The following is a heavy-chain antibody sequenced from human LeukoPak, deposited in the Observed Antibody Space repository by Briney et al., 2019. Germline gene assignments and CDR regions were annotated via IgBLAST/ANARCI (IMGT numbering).Heavy chain of an antibody. J-gene: IGHJ4*02. V-gene: IGHV1-8*01. CDR3: ARGSWGHVPAVTLAMGY. Sequence: ASVKVSCKASGYTFTSYDINWVRQATGQGLEWMGWMNPNSGNTGYAQKFQGRVTMTRNTSISTAYMELSSLRSEDTAVYYCARGSWGHVPAVTLAMGYWGQGTLVTVSS. CDR1: GYTFTSYD. D-gene: IGHD2-2*01. CDR2: MNPNSGNT.